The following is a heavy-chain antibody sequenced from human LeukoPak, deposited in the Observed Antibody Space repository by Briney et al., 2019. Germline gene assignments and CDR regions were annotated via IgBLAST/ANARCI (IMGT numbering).Heavy chain of an antibody. CDR2: ISAYNGNT. CDR1: GYTFTNYG. J-gene: IGHJ6*03. CDR3: ARDLVRSIAVAGSHYYYYYMDV. V-gene: IGHV1-18*01. D-gene: IGHD6-19*01. Sequence: GASVKVSCKASGYTFTNYGINWLRHAPGQGLEWMGWISAYNGNTNYAQRLQGRVTMTTDTSTSTAYTELRSLRSDDTVVYYCARDLVRSIAVAGSHYYYYYMDVWGKGTTVTVSS.